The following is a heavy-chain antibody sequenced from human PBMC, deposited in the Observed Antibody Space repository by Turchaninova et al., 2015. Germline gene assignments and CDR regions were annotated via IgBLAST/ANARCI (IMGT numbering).Heavy chain of an antibody. CDR3: ARGWTYFKGFEF. D-gene: IGHD2-15*01. Sequence: QVQLQQSGPGLVKPSQTLSLTCAISGDSVSSSSAAWKWIRQSPSKGLEWLGRTESGSRWCTSYGFHVQVRVIIISYTSENQFSLRLNSVTPEDTAVYYCARGWTYFKGFEFWGQGALVTVSS. V-gene: IGHV6-1*01. CDR2: TESGSRWCT. J-gene: IGHJ4*02. CDR1: GDSVSSSSAA.